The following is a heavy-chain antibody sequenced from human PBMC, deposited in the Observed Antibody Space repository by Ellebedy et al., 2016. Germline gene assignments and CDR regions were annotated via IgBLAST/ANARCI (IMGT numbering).Heavy chain of an antibody. CDR3: ARDGARGGANGFDF. V-gene: IGHV4-59*01. CDR2: IYYTGST. CDR1: GGSINYYY. J-gene: IGHJ4*02. Sequence: SETLSLTCTVSGGSINYYYWSWIRQPPGKGLEWIGYIYYTGSTKYNPSLESRVSTSVDTSKNQFSLRLTSVTAADTAVYYCARDGARGGANGFDFWGQGTLVTVSS. D-gene: IGHD1-26*01.